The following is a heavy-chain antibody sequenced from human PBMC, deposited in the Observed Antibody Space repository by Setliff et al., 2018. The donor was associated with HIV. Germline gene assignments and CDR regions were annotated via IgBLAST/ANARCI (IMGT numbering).Heavy chain of an antibody. CDR3: AREGRRLPFNDAFDI. V-gene: IGHV3-11*04. CDR1: GFTFSDYS. CDR2: IPSSGSSI. Sequence: GGSLRLSCAASGFTFSDYSMSWIRQTPGKGLEWLSYIPSSGSSIYYADAVRGRFTISRDNAGNSLYLQMNSLRVDDTAGYYCAREGRRLPFNDAFDIWGHGTMVTVSS. J-gene: IGHJ3*02. D-gene: IGHD6-25*01.